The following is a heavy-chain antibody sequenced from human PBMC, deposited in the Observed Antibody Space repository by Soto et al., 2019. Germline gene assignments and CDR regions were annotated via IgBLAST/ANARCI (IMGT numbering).Heavy chain of an antibody. CDR3: ARGAGFSYASTWFDI. CDR2: IYYTGST. CDR1: GASVSSGTYY. J-gene: IGHJ5*02. Sequence: QVQLQESGPGLVKPSETLSLTCTVFGASVSSGTYYWSWIRQAPGKGLEWVGHIYYTGSTNYNPSLNNRVNISVDTSKNHFSLQLTSVTAADTAVHYCARGAGFSYASTWFDIWGQGTLVTVSS. D-gene: IGHD5-18*01. V-gene: IGHV4-61*03.